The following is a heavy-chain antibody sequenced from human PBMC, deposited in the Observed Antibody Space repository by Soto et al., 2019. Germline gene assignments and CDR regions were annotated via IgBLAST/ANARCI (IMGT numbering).Heavy chain of an antibody. V-gene: IGHV3-23*01. J-gene: IGHJ2*01. Sequence: GSLRLSCAASGFTFSSYAMSWVRQAPGKGLEWVSAISGSGGSTYYADSVKGRFTISRDNSKNTLYLQMNSLRAEDTAVYYCAKDFEVAVAGYWYFDLWGRGTLVTVSS. CDR3: AKDFEVAVAGYWYFDL. CDR1: GFTFSSYA. CDR2: ISGSGGST. D-gene: IGHD6-19*01.